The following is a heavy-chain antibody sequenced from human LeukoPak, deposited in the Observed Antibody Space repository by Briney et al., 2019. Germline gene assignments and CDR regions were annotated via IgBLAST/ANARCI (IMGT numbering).Heavy chain of an antibody. D-gene: IGHD3-9*01. CDR1: GGSISSYY. CDR2: IYYSGST. CDR3: ARVTGYTIEDYFDY. J-gene: IGHJ4*02. Sequence: PSETLSLTCTVSGGSISSYYWSWIRQPPGKGLEWIGYIYYSGSTNYNPSLKSRVTISVRTSKNQFSLKLRSVTAADTAVYYCARVTGYTIEDYFDYWGQGTLVTVSS. V-gene: IGHV4-59*01.